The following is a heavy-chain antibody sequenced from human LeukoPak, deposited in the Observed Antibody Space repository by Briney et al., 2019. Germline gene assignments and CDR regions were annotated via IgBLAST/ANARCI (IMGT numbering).Heavy chain of an antibody. CDR3: AREGYDFWSGYYTNYYYYGMDV. V-gene: IGHV4-34*01. Sequence: SETLSLTCAVYGGSFSGYYWSWIRQPPGKGLEWIGEINHSVSTNYNPSLKSRVTISVDTSKNQFSLKLSSVTAADTAVYYCAREGYDFWSGYYTNYYYYGMDVWGQGTTVTVSS. J-gene: IGHJ6*02. CDR1: GGSFSGYY. CDR2: INHSVST. D-gene: IGHD3-3*01.